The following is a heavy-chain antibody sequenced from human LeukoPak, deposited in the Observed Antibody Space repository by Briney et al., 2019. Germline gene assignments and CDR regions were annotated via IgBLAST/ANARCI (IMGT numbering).Heavy chain of an antibody. J-gene: IGHJ4*02. Sequence: GRSLRLSCAASRFTFSTYAMHWVRQAPGKGLEWVAVISYDGSNKYYADSVKGRFTISRDNSKNTLYLQMNSLRAEDTAVYYCARGGLFAYYLDFWGQGTLVTVSS. CDR3: ARGGLFAYYLDF. V-gene: IGHV3-30-3*01. CDR2: ISYDGSNK. D-gene: IGHD3-10*02. CDR1: RFTFSTYA.